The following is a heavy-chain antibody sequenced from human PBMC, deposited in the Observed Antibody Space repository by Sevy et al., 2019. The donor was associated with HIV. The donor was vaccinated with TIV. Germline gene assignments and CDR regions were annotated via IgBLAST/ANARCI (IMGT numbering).Heavy chain of an antibody. CDR3: ARVSSSWYYYYMDV. Sequence: GGSLRLSCAASGFTVSRYWMSWVRQAPGKGLEWVANIKQDGSEKYYVDSVKGRFTISRDNAKNSLYLQMNSLRAEDTAVYYCARVSSSWYYYYMDVWGKGTTVTVSS. D-gene: IGHD6-13*01. CDR2: IKQDGSEK. V-gene: IGHV3-7*03. CDR1: GFTVSRYW. J-gene: IGHJ6*03.